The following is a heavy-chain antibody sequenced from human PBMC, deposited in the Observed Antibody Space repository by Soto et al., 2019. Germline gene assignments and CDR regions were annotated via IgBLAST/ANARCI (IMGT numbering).Heavy chain of an antibody. Sequence: GPSLKISCKVSVYSFTSYWIGWVRQMPGKGLEWMGIIYPGDSDTRYSPSFQGQVTISADKSISTAYLQWSSLKASDTAMYYCARSGVLDAFDIWGQGTMVTVSS. CDR3: ARSGVLDAFDI. CDR1: VYSFTSYW. CDR2: IYPGDSDT. V-gene: IGHV5-51*01. D-gene: IGHD7-27*01. J-gene: IGHJ3*02.